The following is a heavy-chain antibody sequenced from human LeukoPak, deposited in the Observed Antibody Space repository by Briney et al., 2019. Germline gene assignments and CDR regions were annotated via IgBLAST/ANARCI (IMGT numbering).Heavy chain of an antibody. D-gene: IGHD3-3*01. CDR2: MNPNSGNT. Sequence: ASVKVSCKASGYTFTSYDINWVRQATGQGLEWMGWMNPNSGNTGYAQKFQGRVTITRNTSISTAYMELSSLRSEDTAVYYCARVSDFWSGYSDYWGQGTLVTVSS. V-gene: IGHV1-8*03. CDR3: ARVSDFWSGYSDY. CDR1: GYTFTSYD. J-gene: IGHJ4*02.